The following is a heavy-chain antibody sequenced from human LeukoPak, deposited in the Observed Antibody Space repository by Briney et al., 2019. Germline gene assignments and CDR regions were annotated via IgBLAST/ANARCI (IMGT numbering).Heavy chain of an antibody. J-gene: IGHJ4*02. D-gene: IGHD1-7*01. CDR1: GFTFSSYG. CDR2: ISYDGSNK. CDR3: AKPPGKLLELRPLDY. Sequence: GGSLRLSCAASGFTFSSYGMHWVRQAPGKGLEWVAVISYDGSNKYYADSVKGRFTISRDNSKNTLYLQMNSLRAEDTAVYYCAKPPGKLLELRPLDYWGQGTLVTVSS. V-gene: IGHV3-30*18.